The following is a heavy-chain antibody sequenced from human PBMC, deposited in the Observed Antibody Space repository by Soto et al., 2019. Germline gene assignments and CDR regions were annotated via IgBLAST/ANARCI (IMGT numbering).Heavy chain of an antibody. D-gene: IGHD6-25*01. Sequence: QVQLKESGPGLVKPSQTLSLTCTVSGGSISSGGQYWSWIRQHPGKGLEWIGYIYDSGSTYYNPSLRSRVTISVGTAKKLFSLKLRSVTAADTAVYYWARDAAEYYFDYWGQGTLVTVSS. CDR1: GGSISSGGQY. CDR3: ARDAAEYYFDY. CDR2: IYDSGST. J-gene: IGHJ4*02. V-gene: IGHV4-31*03.